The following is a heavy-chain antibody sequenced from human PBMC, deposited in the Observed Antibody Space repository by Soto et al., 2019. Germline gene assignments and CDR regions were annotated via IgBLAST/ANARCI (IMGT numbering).Heavy chain of an antibody. CDR2: ISTYNGNT. D-gene: IGHD6-13*01. V-gene: IGHV1-18*01. Sequence: QVQLVQSGAEVKKPGASVKVSCKASGYTFTSYGISWVRQAPGQGPEWMGRISTYNGNTNYVQKLQGRVTMTTDTSTTTAYMELRSLRYDETAVYYCARDPGYSTTWHQAFDIWGQGTMVTVSS. CDR3: ARDPGYSTTWHQAFDI. CDR1: GYTFTSYG. J-gene: IGHJ3*02.